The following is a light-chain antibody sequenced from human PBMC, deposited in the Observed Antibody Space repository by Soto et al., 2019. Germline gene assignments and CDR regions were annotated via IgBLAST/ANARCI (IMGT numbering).Light chain of an antibody. J-gene: IGLJ1*01. V-gene: IGLV2-11*01. CDR3: CSYGGSYTYV. Sequence: QSALTQPRSVSGSPGQSVTISCTGTSSDVGAYNYVSWYQQHPGKAPKLMIYDVSKRPSGVPDRFSGSKSGNTASLTISGLQAEDEADYYCCSYGGSYTYVVGTGTKVTVL. CDR1: SSDVGAYNY. CDR2: DVS.